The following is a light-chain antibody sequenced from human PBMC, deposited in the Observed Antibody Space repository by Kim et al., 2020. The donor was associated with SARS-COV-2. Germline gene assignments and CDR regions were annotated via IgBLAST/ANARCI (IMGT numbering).Light chain of an antibody. Sequence: LSPGERATLSCRASQSVKTNLAWYQQKPGQAPRLLIDLASNRATGIPARFSGSGSGTDFTLTINRLDPEDFAVYYCQQRNAWPLSFGGGTKVDIK. J-gene: IGKJ4*01. CDR2: LAS. V-gene: IGKV3-11*01. CDR3: QQRNAWPLS. CDR1: QSVKTN.